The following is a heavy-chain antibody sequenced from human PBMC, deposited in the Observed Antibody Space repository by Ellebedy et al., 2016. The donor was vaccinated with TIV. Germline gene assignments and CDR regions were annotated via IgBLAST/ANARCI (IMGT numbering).Heavy chain of an antibody. CDR3: ARVHDVYTGGDY. J-gene: IGHJ4*02. V-gene: IGHV3-48*02. CDR2: ITGSSSTM. CDR1: GFTFSSYP. Sequence: GESLKISXAASGFTFSSYPMTWVRQAPGKGLEWISYITGSSSTMLYADSVKGRFTISRDNAENSLYLQMNSLRDEDTAVYYCARVHDVYTGGDYWGQGTLVTVSS. D-gene: IGHD2-2*02.